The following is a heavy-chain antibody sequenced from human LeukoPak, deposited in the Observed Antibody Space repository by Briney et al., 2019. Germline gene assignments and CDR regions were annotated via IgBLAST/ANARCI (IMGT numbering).Heavy chain of an antibody. CDR2: ISPYNGDT. D-gene: IGHD2-8*02. V-gene: IGHV1-18*01. J-gene: IGHJ4*02. Sequence: ASVKVSCKASGYTFTTYGVSWVRQAPGQGLEWVGWISPYNGDTKYAQSFQDRVTLTTDTSTSTAYMELRSLRCDDTAFYYCARGTGLPNYYFDYWGQGTLVTVSS. CDR1: GYTFTTYG. CDR3: ARGTGLPNYYFDY.